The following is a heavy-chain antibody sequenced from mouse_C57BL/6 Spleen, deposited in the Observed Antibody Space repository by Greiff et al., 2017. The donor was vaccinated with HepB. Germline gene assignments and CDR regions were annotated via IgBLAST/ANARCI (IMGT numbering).Heavy chain of an antibody. J-gene: IGHJ1*03. Sequence: LEESGGGLVKRGASGKMSCKASGYAFSSSWMNWVKQGSGSGLEWIGRIYPGDGDTNYNGKFKGKATLTADKSSSTAYMQLSSLTSEDSAVYFCASITTVVEDFDVWGTGTTVTVSS. CDR1: GYAFSSSW. CDR3: ASITTVVEDFDV. CDR2: IYPGDGDT. D-gene: IGHD1-1*01. V-gene: IGHV1-82*01.